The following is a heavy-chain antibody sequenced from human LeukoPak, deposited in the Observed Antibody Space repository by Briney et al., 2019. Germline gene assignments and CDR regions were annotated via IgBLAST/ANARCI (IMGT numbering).Heavy chain of an antibody. V-gene: IGHV3-30*02. CDR2: IRYDGTNK. CDR1: GFSFSSNG. J-gene: IGHJ4*02. CDR3: AKGPVGWREAGKCYFDY. D-gene: IGHD1-14*01. Sequence: AGGSLRLSCAASGFSFSSNGMHWVRQAPGRGLEWVAFIRYDGTNKYHADSVKGRFTISRDNSKNTLYLQMNSLRAEDTAVYYCAKGPVGWREAGKCYFDYWGQGVLVTVSS.